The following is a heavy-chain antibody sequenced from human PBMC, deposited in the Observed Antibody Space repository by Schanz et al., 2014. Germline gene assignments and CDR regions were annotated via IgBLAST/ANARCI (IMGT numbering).Heavy chain of an antibody. V-gene: IGHV4-39*02. J-gene: IGHJ4*02. CDR2: IYYDGST. Sequence: LQLQESGPGLLKPSETLSLTCSVSGGSITTTTAYWAYIRQPPGEGLEWIGTIYYDGSTYYNSSLKSRLTMSVDPSKNQFSLRLTSVTASDTAVYYCARDFHGYGPHLDYWGQGSLVTVSS. D-gene: IGHD5-12*01. CDR3: ARDFHGYGPHLDY. CDR1: GGSITTTTAY.